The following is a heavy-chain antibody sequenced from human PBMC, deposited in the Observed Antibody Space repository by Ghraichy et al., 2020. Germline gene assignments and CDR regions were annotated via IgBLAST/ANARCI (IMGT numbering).Heavy chain of an antibody. D-gene: IGHD3-10*01. J-gene: IGHJ6*02. CDR3: ARDPNYYGSGSYSAGYYYYGMDV. CDR2: INPNSGGT. CDR1: GYTFTGYY. V-gene: IGHV1-2*06. Sequence: ASVKVSCKASGYTFTGYYMHWVRQAPGQGLEWMGRINPNSGGTNYAQKFQGRVTMTRDTSISTAYMELSRLRSDDTAVYYCARDPNYYGSGSYSAGYYYYGMDVWGQGTTVTVSS.